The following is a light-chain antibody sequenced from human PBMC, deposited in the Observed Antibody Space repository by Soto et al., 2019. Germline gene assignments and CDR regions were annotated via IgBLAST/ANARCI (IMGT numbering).Light chain of an antibody. Sequence: EIVLTQSPGTLSLSPGERATLSCRASQSVSSSYLAWYQQKPGQAPRLLIYGASSRPTGIPDRFSGSGSGTDFTLTISRLEPEDFAVYYCQRYGSSSTFGQGTKVDIK. J-gene: IGKJ1*01. CDR3: QRYGSSST. CDR1: QSVSSSY. CDR2: GAS. V-gene: IGKV3-20*01.